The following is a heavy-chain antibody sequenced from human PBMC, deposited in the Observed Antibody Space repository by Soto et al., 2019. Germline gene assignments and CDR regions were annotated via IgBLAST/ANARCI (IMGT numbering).Heavy chain of an antibody. D-gene: IGHD4-17*01. J-gene: IGHJ3*02. Sequence: EVQLVESGGGLIQPGGSLRLSCAASGFSVXDNYMNWVRQAPGKGLQWVSLLYAGGATFYADSVKGRFTISRDSSKNTLYLQMDSLRAEDTAXXXXXXXXXXXYGDPNDALDIWGQGTVVSVSS. V-gene: IGHV3-53*01. CDR2: LYAGGAT. CDR3: XXXXXXXYGDPNDALDI. CDR1: GFSVXDNY.